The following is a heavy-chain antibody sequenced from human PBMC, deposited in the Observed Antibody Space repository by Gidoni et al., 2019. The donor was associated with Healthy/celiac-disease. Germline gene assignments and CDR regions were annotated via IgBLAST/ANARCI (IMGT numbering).Heavy chain of an antibody. CDR2: IWYDGSNK. V-gene: IGHV3-33*01. CDR1: GFTFSSYG. J-gene: IGHJ4*02. D-gene: IGHD1-20*01. CDR3: ARVGYNGNPDY. Sequence: QVQLVESGGGVVHPGSSLRLSCSASGFTFSSYGMHWVRQAPGKGLEWVAVIWYDGSNKYYADSVKGRFTISRDNSKNTLYLQMNSLRAEDTAVYYCARVGYNGNPDYWGQGTLVTVSS.